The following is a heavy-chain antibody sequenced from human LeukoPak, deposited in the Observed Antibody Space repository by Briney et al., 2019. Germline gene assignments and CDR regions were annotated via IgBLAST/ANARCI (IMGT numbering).Heavy chain of an antibody. J-gene: IGHJ4*02. CDR3: ARDAYSESYYFDY. V-gene: IGHV3-7*01. CDR1: GFTFSTYW. Sequence: PGGSLRLSCAASGFTFSTYWMSWVRQAPGKGLEWVANIKLDGSETYSVDSVKGRFTISTDNAKKSLYLQMNSLRAEDTAVYYCARDAYSESYYFDYWGQGTLVTVSS. CDR2: IKLDGSET. D-gene: IGHD1-26*01.